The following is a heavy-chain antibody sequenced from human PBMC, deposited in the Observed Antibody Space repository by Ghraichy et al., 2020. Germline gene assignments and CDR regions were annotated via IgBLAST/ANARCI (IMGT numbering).Heavy chain of an antibody. J-gene: IGHJ3*02. D-gene: IGHD6-13*01. V-gene: IGHV2-26*02. Sequence: SGPTLVKPTETLTLTCTVSGASLSSARMGVSWIRQPPGKALEWLAHIFWHGEKSYTSSLETRLTISADTSGSQVFLTMTNMDPVDTAVYYCARKPSSSWSNAALDIWGQGTLVTVSS. CDR1: GASLSSARMG. CDR2: IFWHGEK. CDR3: ARKPSSSWSNAALDI.